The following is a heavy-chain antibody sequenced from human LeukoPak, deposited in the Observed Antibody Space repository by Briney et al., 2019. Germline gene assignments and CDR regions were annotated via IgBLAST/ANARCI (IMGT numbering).Heavy chain of an antibody. V-gene: IGHV3-69-1*01. CDR2: ISSADNT. J-gene: IGHJ4*02. CDR1: GFNFIGYS. CDR3: AREGYTYGHGVDF. Sequence: SGGSLRLSCAASGFNFIGYSMTWVRRPPGKGREWVSSISSADNTYYADSVKGRFTVSRDNAGKSLYLQMDGLRPEDTAVYYCAREGYTYGHGVDFWGQGTLVTVSS. D-gene: IGHD5-18*01.